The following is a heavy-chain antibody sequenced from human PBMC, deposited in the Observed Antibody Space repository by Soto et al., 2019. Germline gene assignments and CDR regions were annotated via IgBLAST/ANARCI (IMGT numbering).Heavy chain of an antibody. Sequence: EVQLVESGGGLVKPGGSLRLSCAASGFTFSSYSMNWVRQAPGKGVEWVSSISSSISYIYYADSVKGRFTISRDNAKNSLYLQMNSLRAEDTAVYYCARETTVTTSGYYYGMDVWGQGTTVTVSS. CDR1: GFTFSSYS. CDR3: ARETTVTTSGYYYGMDV. D-gene: IGHD4-17*01. V-gene: IGHV3-21*01. CDR2: ISSSISYI. J-gene: IGHJ6*02.